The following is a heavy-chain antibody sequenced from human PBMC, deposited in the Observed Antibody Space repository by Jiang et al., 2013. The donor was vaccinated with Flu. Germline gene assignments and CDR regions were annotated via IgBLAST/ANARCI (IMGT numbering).Heavy chain of an antibody. CDR2: ISSSSSYI. CDR1: GFTFSSYS. V-gene: IGHV3-21*01. J-gene: IGHJ6*02. CDR3: ARDFPLNIVVVPAAIRSVGMDV. Sequence: VQLLESGGGLVKPGGSLRLSCAASGFTFSSYSMNWVRQAPGKGLEWVSSISSSSSYIYYADSVKGRFTISRDNAKNSLYLQMNSLRAEDTAVYYCARDFPLNIVVVPAAIRSVGMDVWGQGTTVTVSS. D-gene: IGHD2-2*02.